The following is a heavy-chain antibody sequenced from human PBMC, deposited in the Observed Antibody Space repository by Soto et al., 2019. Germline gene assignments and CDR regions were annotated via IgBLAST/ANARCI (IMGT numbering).Heavy chain of an antibody. CDR2: IYYRGST. Sequence: QLQLQESGPGLVKPSETLSLTCTVSGGSISSSSYYWGWIRQPPGKGLEWIGSIYYRGSTYYNPSLKSRVTISVDPSKNQVSLKLSSVTAADTAVYYCARHRDYYVWGSYPGLLGDYWGQGTLVTVSS. CDR3: ARHRDYYVWGSYPGLLGDY. J-gene: IGHJ4*02. CDR1: GGSISSSSYY. V-gene: IGHV4-39*01. D-gene: IGHD3-16*02.